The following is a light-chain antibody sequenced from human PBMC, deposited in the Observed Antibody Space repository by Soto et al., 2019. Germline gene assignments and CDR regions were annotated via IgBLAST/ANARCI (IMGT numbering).Light chain of an antibody. CDR3: QQYDSYSLTWT. CDR2: DVS. J-gene: IGKJ1*01. Sequence: DIQMTQSPSTLYASVGDRVTITCRASQSISSWLAWYQQKPGKAPNLLIYDVSSLESGVPSRFSPSGSGTEFTLTISSLQPDDFATYYCQQYDSYSLTWTFGQGTKVEIK. V-gene: IGKV1-5*01. CDR1: QSISSW.